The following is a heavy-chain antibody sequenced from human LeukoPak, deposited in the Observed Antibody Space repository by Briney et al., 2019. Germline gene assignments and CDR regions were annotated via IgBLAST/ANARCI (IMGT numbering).Heavy chain of an antibody. Sequence: PGGSLRLSCAASGFTFSSYWMSWVRQAPGKGLEWVANMKYDGSEKHYVDSVKGRFTISRDNAKNSLYLQMNSLRAEDTAVYYCARDIEAAGLFLDYWGQGTLATVSS. CDR2: MKYDGSEK. CDR1: GFTFSSYW. CDR3: ARDIEAAGLFLDY. D-gene: IGHD6-13*01. J-gene: IGHJ4*02. V-gene: IGHV3-7*01.